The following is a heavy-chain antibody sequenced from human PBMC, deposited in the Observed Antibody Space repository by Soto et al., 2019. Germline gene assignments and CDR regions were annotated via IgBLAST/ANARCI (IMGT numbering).Heavy chain of an antibody. J-gene: IGHJ5*02. Sequence: ASVKVSCKASGYTFTGYYMHWVRQAPGQGLEWMGWINPNSGGTNYAQKFQGWVTMTRDTSISTAYMELSRLRSDDTAVYYCARSKKSLSSTRENWFDPWGQGTLVTVSS. CDR3: ARSKKSLSSTRENWFDP. CDR1: GYTFTGYY. CDR2: INPNSGGT. V-gene: IGHV1-2*04. D-gene: IGHD2-2*01.